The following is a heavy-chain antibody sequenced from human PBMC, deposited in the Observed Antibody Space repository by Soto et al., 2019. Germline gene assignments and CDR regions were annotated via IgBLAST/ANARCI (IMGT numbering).Heavy chain of an antibody. Sequence: GGSLRLSCAASGFAFSDCYMRWHRQAPGKGLEWVSYISSSGSTIYYADSVKGRFTISRDNAKNSLYLQMNSLRAEDTAVYYCARVQGYSYGVIGNWFDPWGQGTLVTVSS. CDR1: GFAFSDCY. J-gene: IGHJ5*02. D-gene: IGHD5-18*01. V-gene: IGHV3-11*01. CDR2: ISSSGSTI. CDR3: ARVQGYSYGVIGNWFDP.